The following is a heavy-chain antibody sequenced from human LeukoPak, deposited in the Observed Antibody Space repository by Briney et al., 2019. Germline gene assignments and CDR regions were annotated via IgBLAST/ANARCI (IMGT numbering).Heavy chain of an antibody. Sequence: YPGRSLRLSCAASGFTFNNYAMSWVRQAPGKGLEWVSSIIGSGGTTYTADSVKGRFIISRDNSRNTLFLQMNILSTDDTAVYFCVKGGGYSYSYAMDVWGQGTTVTVSS. CDR1: GFTFNNYA. J-gene: IGHJ6*02. CDR3: VKGGGYSYSYAMDV. D-gene: IGHD2-15*01. V-gene: IGHV3-23*01. CDR2: IIGSGGTT.